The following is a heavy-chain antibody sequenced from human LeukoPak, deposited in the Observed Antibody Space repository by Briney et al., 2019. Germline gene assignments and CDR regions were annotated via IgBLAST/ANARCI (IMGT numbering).Heavy chain of an antibody. CDR1: GFTFSNYV. V-gene: IGHV3-23*01. CDR3: AKGARRFYDSSGYPSPFDW. Sequence: GGSLRLSCEASGFTFSNYVMSWVRQAPGKGLEWVLSITEGEVTTYDADSVRGRFTISRDNPKSTLYLQMNSLRAEDTAVYYCAKGARRFYDSSGYPSPFDWWGQGALVIVSS. D-gene: IGHD3-22*01. J-gene: IGHJ4*02. CDR2: ITEGEVTT.